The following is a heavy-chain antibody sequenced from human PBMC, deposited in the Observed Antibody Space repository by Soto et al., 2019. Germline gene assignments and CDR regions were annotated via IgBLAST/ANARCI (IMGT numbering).Heavy chain of an antibody. CDR2: ISADNGNT. CDR1: GYTFTSYG. CDR3: ARVRDSSGWYKSWNSYGMDV. J-gene: IGHJ6*02. D-gene: IGHD6-19*01. V-gene: IGHV1-18*01. Sequence: GASVKVSCKASGYTFTSYGISWVRQAPGQGLEWMGWISADNGNTNYAQKLQGRVTMTTDTSTSTAYMELRSLRSDDTAVYYCARVRDSSGWYKSWNSYGMDVWGQGTTVTVSS.